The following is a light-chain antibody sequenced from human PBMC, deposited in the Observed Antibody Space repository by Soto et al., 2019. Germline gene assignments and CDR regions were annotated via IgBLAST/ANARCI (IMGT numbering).Light chain of an antibody. CDR1: QSVDSSF. V-gene: IGKV3-20*01. J-gene: IGKJ1*01. CDR2: GAS. CDR3: QQYVSSVT. Sequence: DIVLTQSPGSLSLSPGERATLSCRASQSVDSSFFARYQPQPGQAPRLLIYGASKRATGTPDRFSGSGSGTDXXLTXTRLEPEDFAVYYCQQYVSSVTFGQGTKVEIK.